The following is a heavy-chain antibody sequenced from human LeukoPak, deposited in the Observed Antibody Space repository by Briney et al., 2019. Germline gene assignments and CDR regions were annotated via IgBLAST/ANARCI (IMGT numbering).Heavy chain of an antibody. CDR1: GGSISGSSYY. Sequence: SETLSLTCTVSGGSISGSSYYWGWIRQPPGKGLEWIGSIYYSGSTYYNPSLKSRVTISVDTSKNQFSLKLNSVTATDTAVYYCARSDEMATSDYWGQGTLVTVSS. V-gene: IGHV4-39*01. J-gene: IGHJ4*02. CDR2: IYYSGST. CDR3: ARSDEMATSDY. D-gene: IGHD5-24*01.